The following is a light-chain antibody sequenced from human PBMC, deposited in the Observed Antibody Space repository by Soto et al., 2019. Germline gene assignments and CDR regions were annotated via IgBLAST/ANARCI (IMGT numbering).Light chain of an antibody. CDR2: KAS. Sequence: DIQMTQSPSTLSASVGDRDTITCRASQTITTSLAWYQQKPGKDPKLLISKASSLESGVRSRFSGSGSGTEFTLTISSLQPDDVAAYYCQQYDSYSLRTFGQGTRVEI. CDR3: QQYDSYSLRT. V-gene: IGKV1-5*03. CDR1: QTITTS. J-gene: IGKJ1*01.